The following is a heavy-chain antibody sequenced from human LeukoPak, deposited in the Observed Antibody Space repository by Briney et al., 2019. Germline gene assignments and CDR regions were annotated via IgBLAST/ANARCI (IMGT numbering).Heavy chain of an antibody. CDR1: GYSISSGYY. CDR2: IYHSGST. J-gene: IGHJ4*02. V-gene: IGHV4-38-2*02. CDR3: AGILTRSRIDY. Sequence: PSETLSLTCTVSGYSISSGYYWGWIRQPPGKGLEWIGSIYHSGSTYYNPSLKSRVTISVDTSKNQFSLKLSSVTAADTAVYYCAGILTRSRIDYWGQGTLVTVSS.